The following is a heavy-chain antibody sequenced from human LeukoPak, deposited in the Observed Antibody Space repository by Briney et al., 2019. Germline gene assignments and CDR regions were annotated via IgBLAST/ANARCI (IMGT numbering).Heavy chain of an antibody. CDR2: ISWNSGSI. V-gene: IGHV3-9*01. J-gene: IGHJ4*01. Sequence: PGRSLRLSCAASGFTFDDYAMHWVRQAPGKGLEWVSGISWNSGSIGYADSVKGRFTISRDNAKNSLYRQMNSLRAEDTALYYCAKGVDDILTGYVDYWGQGTLVTVSS. CDR3: AKGVDDILTGYVDY. CDR1: GFTFDDYA. D-gene: IGHD3-9*01.